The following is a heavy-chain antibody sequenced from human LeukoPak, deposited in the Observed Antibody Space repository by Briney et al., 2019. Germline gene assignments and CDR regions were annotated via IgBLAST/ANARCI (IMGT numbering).Heavy chain of an antibody. CDR3: ARLRNYYDSSGSTPSYYYYGMDV. J-gene: IGHJ6*02. D-gene: IGHD3-22*01. CDR2: IFHSGST. Sequence: SETLSLTCAVSGGSISSSNWWSWVRQPPGKGLEWIGEIFHSGSTNYNPSLKSRVTISADKSKNQFSLKLSSVTAADTAVYYCARLRNYYDSSGSTPSYYYYGMDVWGQGTTVTVSS. V-gene: IGHV4-4*02. CDR1: GGSISSSNW.